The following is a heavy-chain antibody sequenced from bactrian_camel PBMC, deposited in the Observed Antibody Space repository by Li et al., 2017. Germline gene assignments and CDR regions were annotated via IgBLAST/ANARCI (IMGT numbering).Heavy chain of an antibody. V-gene: IGHV3S53*01. J-gene: IGHJ4*01. D-gene: IGHD4*01. CDR3: AVDRCGVATGWLDPRRYNY. Sequence: VQLVESGGGSVQAGESLRLSCVVSGYRYSTYCMGWFRQVPGNEREPLASIDSDGRTSVADSVKGRFAVSQDSAGNTVTVYLQMNDLKPEDTGIYYCAVDRCGVATGWLDPRRYNYWGQGTQVTVS. CDR2: IDSDGRT. CDR1: GYRYSTYC.